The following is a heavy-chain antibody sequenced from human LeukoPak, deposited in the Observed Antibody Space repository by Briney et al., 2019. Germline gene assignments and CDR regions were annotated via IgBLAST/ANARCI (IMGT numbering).Heavy chain of an antibody. CDR1: GFTFDDYG. J-gene: IGHJ6*04. Sequence: GGSLRLSCAASGFTFDDYGMSWVRQAPGEGLEWVSGINWNGGSTGYADSVKGRFTISRDNAKNSLYLQMNSLRAEDTAVYYCAELGITMIGGVWGKGTTVTISS. D-gene: IGHD3-10*02. CDR2: INWNGGST. CDR3: AELGITMIGGV. V-gene: IGHV3-20*04.